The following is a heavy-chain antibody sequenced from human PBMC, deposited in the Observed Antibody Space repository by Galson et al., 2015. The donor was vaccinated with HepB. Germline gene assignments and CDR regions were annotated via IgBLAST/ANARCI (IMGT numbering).Heavy chain of an antibody. CDR2: IREDGNEK. Sequence: SLRLSCAASGFTFSSYWMGWVRQAPGKGLEWVANIREDGNEKYFVASVKGRFTISRDNAKNSLYLQMNSLRAEDTAVYYCARVQSSYGSGSLLYYYYGMDVWGQGTTVTVSS. V-gene: IGHV3-7*03. CDR3: ARVQSSYGSGSLLYYYYGMDV. J-gene: IGHJ6*02. CDR1: GFTFSSYW. D-gene: IGHD3-10*01.